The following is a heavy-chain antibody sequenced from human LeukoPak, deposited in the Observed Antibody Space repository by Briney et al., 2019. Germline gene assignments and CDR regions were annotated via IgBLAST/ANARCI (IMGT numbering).Heavy chain of an antibody. CDR1: GYTLTELS. D-gene: IGHD5-12*01. CDR2: FDPEDGET. Sequence: ASVKVSCKVSGYTLTELSMHWVRQAPGKGLEWMGGFDPEDGETIYAQKFQGRVTMTEDTSTDTAYMELSSLRSEDTAVYYCATGDDIVATIRPGDYYYYMDVWGKGTTVTVSS. CDR3: ATGDDIVATIRPGDYYYYMDV. V-gene: IGHV1-24*01. J-gene: IGHJ6*03.